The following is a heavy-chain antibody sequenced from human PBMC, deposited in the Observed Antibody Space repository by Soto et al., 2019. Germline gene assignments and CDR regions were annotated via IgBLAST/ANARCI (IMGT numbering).Heavy chain of an antibody. J-gene: IGHJ6*02. CDR1: GGTFSSYA. V-gene: IGHV1-69*13. CDR3: ARSPDILTGYSSYYYYGMDV. D-gene: IGHD3-9*01. Sequence: SVKVSCKASGGTFSSYAISWVRQAPGQGLEWMGGIVPIFGTANYAQKFQGRVTITADESTSTAYMELSSLRSEDTAVYYCARSPDILTGYSSYYYYGMDVWGQGTTVTVSS. CDR2: IVPIFGTA.